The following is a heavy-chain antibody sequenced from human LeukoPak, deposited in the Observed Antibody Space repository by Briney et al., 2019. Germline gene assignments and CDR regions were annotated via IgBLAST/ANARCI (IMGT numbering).Heavy chain of an antibody. D-gene: IGHD3-3*01. V-gene: IGHV3-66*04. J-gene: IGHJ3*02. CDR2: IYSGGST. CDR1: GFTVSSNY. CDR3: ARLFTRNALDI. Sequence: GGSLRLSCAASGFTVSSNYMSWVRQAPGKGLEWVSVIYSGGSTYYADSVKGRFTISRDNSKNTLYLQMNSLRAEDTAVYYCARLFTRNALDIWGQGTMITVSS.